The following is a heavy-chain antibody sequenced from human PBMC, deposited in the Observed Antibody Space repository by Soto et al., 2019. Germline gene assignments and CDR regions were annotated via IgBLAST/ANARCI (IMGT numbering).Heavy chain of an antibody. CDR3: TKDTFGGRDS. Sequence: EAQLVESGGGLVQPGGSLRLSCTGSGIDLSIYWMHWVRQAPGKGLVWASRINPESTTISYADSVKGRFTISRDNAENTLFLHMNSLSAEDTGVYYCTKDTFGGRDSWGQGTLVTVSS. CDR2: INPESTTI. V-gene: IGHV3-74*01. J-gene: IGHJ4*02. D-gene: IGHD2-15*01. CDR1: GIDLSIYW.